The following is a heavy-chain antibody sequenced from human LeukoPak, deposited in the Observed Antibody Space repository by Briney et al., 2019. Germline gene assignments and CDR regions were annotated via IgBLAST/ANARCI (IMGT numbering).Heavy chain of an antibody. CDR1: GYTLTELS. V-gene: IGHV1-24*01. J-gene: IGHJ4*02. Sequence: ASVKVSCKVSGYTLTELSMHWVRQAPGKGLEWMGGVDPEDGETIYAQKFQSRVTMTEDTSTDTAYMELSSLRSEDTAVYYCARDLYYYDSSGYYYYFDYWGQGTLVTVSS. CDR2: VDPEDGET. CDR3: ARDLYYYDSSGYYYYFDY. D-gene: IGHD3-22*01.